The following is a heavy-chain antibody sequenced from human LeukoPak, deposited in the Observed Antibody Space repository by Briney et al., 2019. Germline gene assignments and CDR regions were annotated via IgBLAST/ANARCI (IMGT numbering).Heavy chain of an antibody. Sequence: PGRSLRLSCAASGFTFHHYAIHWVRQVPGKGLGWVSGISWNSASIGYADSVKGRFTISRDNAKNSVYLQMNSLRAEDTAFYYCAEDKAPLYSGYDWDLDFWGQGTLVTVSS. D-gene: IGHD5-12*01. V-gene: IGHV3-9*01. CDR2: ISWNSASI. CDR1: GFTFHHYA. J-gene: IGHJ4*02. CDR3: AEDKAPLYSGYDWDLDF.